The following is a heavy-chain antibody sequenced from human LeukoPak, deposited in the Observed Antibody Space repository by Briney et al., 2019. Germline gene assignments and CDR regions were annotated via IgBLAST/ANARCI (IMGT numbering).Heavy chain of an antibody. D-gene: IGHD6-13*01. CDR1: GYSISSGYY. V-gene: IGHV4-38-2*02. J-gene: IGHJ5*02. CDR2: IYHSGST. CDR3: ARAPSSSWFRFDP. Sequence: PSETLSLTCTVSGYSISSGYYWGWIRQSPGKGLEWIGSIYHSGSTYYNPSLKSRVTISVDTSKNQFSLKLSSVTAADTAVYYCARAPSSSWFRFDPWGQGTLVTVSS.